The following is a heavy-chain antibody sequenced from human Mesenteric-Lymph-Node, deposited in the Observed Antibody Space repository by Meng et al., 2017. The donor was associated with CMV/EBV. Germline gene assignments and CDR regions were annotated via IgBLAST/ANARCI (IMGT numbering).Heavy chain of an antibody. D-gene: IGHD3-22*01. V-gene: IGHV4-39*07. CDR3: ARGINMIVVVNPLDY. J-gene: IGHJ4*02. Sequence: GSLRLSCTVSGGSISSSSYYWGWIRQPPGKGLEWIGSIYYSGSTYYNPSLKSRVTISVDTSKNQFSLKLSSVTAAATAVYYCARGINMIVVVNPLDYWGQGTLVTVSS. CDR2: IYYSGST. CDR1: GGSISSSSYY.